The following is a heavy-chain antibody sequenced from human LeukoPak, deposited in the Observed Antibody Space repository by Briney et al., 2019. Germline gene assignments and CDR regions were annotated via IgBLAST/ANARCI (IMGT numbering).Heavy chain of an antibody. CDR3: AKDRNYRDAFDI. V-gene: IGHV3-23*01. Sequence: PGGSLRLSCAASGFTFSSYAMSWVRQAPGKGLEWDSAISGSGGSTYYADSVKGRFTISRDNSKNTLYLQMNSLRAEDTAVYYCAKDRNYRDAFDIWGQGTMVTVSS. D-gene: IGHD1-26*01. CDR2: ISGSGGST. J-gene: IGHJ3*02. CDR1: GFTFSSYA.